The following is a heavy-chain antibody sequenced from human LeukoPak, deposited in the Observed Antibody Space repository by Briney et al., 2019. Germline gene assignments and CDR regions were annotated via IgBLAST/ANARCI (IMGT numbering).Heavy chain of an antibody. CDR2: IYHTGSA. CDR3: ARYCTSTTCILRGFDY. Sequence: SETLSLTCSVSGYSFTSGHYWGWIRQPPGKGLEWIANIYHTGSAHYNPSLKSRVTVSVDTSKNQFSLKLSSVTAADTAVYFCARYCTSTTCILRGFDYWGQGTLVTVSS. V-gene: IGHV4-38-2*01. D-gene: IGHD2-2*01. J-gene: IGHJ4*02. CDR1: GYSFTSGHY.